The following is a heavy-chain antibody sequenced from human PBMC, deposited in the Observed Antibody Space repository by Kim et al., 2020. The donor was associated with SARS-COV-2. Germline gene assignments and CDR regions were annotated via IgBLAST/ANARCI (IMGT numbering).Heavy chain of an antibody. Sequence: SETLSLTCAVYGGSFSGYYWSWIRQPPGKGLEWIGEINHSGSTNYNPSLKSRVTISVDTSKNQFSLKLSSVTAADTAVYYCARGGDRDAHRTAYSSSRNWFDPWGQGTLVTVSS. CDR3: ARGGDRDAHRTAYSSSRNWFDP. V-gene: IGHV4-34*01. D-gene: IGHD6-13*01. CDR2: INHSGST. J-gene: IGHJ5*02. CDR1: GGSFSGYY.